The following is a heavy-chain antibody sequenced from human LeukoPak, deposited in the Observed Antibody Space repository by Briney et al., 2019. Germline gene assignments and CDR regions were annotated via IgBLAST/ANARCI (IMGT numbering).Heavy chain of an antibody. CDR2: ISGSGGST. V-gene: IGHV3-23*01. J-gene: IGHJ4*02. CDR3: AKASSSWYLSDY. CDR1: GFTFSSYA. D-gene: IGHD6-13*01. Sequence: PGGSLRLSCAASGFTFSSYAMSWVRQAPGKGREWVSAISGSGGSTYYADSVKGRFTISRDNSKNTLYLQMNSLRAEDTAVYYCAKASSSWYLSDYWGQGTLVTVSS.